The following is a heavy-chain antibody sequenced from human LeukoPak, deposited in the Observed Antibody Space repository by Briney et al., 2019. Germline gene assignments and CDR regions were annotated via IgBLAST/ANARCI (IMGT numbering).Heavy chain of an antibody. CDR3: ARGYCSSTSCLVDGRYYFDY. J-gene: IGHJ4*02. CDR2: ISSSSSYI. CDR1: GFTFSSYS. Sequence: GGSLRLSCAASGFTFSSYSMNWVRQAPGKGLEWVSSISSSSSYIYYADSVEGRFTISRDNAKNSLYLQMNSLRAEDTAVYYCARGYCSSTSCLVDGRYYFDYWGQGTLVTVSS. V-gene: IGHV3-21*01. D-gene: IGHD2-2*01.